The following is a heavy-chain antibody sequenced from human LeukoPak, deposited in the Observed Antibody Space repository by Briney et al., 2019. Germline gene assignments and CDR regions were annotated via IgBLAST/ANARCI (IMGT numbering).Heavy chain of an antibody. CDR2: ISYDGSNK. CDR1: GFTFSSYG. Sequence: PGGSLRLSCVASGFTFSSYGMHWVRQAPGKGLEWVAVISYDGSNKYYADSVKGRFTISRDNSKNTLYLQMNSLRAEDTAVYYCARITTSGSDDAFDIWGQGTMVTVSS. CDR3: ARITTSGSDDAFDI. J-gene: IGHJ3*02. D-gene: IGHD3-10*01. V-gene: IGHV3-30*03.